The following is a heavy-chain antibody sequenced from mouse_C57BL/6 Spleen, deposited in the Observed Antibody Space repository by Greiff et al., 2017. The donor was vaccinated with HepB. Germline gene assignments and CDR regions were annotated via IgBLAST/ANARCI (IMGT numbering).Heavy chain of an antibody. CDR3: ARVGGSSFYYAMDY. J-gene: IGHJ4*01. CDR2: ISDGGSYT. CDR1: GFTFSSYA. V-gene: IGHV5-4*03. D-gene: IGHD1-1*01. Sequence: EVKLVESGGGLVKPGGSLKLSCAASGFTFSSYAMSWVRPTPEKRLEWVATISDGGSYTYYPDNVKGRFTISRDNAKNNLYLQMSHLKSEDTAMYYCARVGGSSFYYAMDYWGQGTSVTVSS.